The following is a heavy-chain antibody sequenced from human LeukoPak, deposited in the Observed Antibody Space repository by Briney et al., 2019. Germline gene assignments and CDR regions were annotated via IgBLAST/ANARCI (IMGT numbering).Heavy chain of an antibody. CDR1: GFTFSSYA. V-gene: IGHV3-23*01. CDR2: ISGSGGST. Sequence: GGSLRLSCAASGFTFSSYAMSWVRQAPGKGLEWVSAISGSGGSTYYADSVKGRFTISRDNSKNTLYLQMNSLRAEDTAVYYCAKDGNILGYCSGGSCHVPFDYWGQGTLVTVSS. CDR3: AKDGNILGYCSGGSCHVPFDY. J-gene: IGHJ4*02. D-gene: IGHD2-15*01.